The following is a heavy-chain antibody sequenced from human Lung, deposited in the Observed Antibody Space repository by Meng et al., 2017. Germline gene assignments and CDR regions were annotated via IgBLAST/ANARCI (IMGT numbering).Heavy chain of an antibody. CDR2: IDPKSGDT. V-gene: IGHV1-2*06. CDR3: ARDEDISAAGKLFGDY. CDR1: GTTFPHYI. Sequence: GREGNTPGSPVKGPCNLSGTTFPHYIHEWIRRAPEQGLAWMGPIDPKSGDTRYAQKFQGRVTMTGDTSIGTAYMELTGLRSDDTALYYCARDEDISAAGKLFGDYWGQGTLVTVSS. J-gene: IGHJ4*02. D-gene: IGHD6-13*01.